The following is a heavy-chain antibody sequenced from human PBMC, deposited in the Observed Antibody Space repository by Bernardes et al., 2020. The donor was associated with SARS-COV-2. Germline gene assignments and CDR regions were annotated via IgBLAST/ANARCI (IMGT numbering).Heavy chain of an antibody. D-gene: IGHD1-7*01. J-gene: IGHJ5*02. CDR2: FDPEDGET. CDR3: ATGPITGTTNWFDP. Sequence: ASVKVSCKVSGYTLTALSMHWVRQAPGKGLEWMGGFDPEDGETIYAQKFQGRVTMTEDTSTDTAYMELSSLRSEDTAVYYCATGPITGTTNWFDPWGQGTLVTVSS. V-gene: IGHV1-24*01. CDR1: GYTLTALS.